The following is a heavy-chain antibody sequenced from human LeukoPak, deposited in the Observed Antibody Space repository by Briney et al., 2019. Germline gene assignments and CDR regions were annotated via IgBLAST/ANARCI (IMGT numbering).Heavy chain of an antibody. Sequence: GGSLRLSCAASGLTFSSYAMSWVRQAPGKGLEWLSAISESDGSTYYADSVKGRLTISRDNSKNTLYLQMNSLGADDTAVYFCAKDISQGYTFGSIEEDYWGQGTLVTVSS. CDR1: GLTFSSYA. CDR3: AKDISQGYTFGSIEEDY. D-gene: IGHD5-18*01. CDR2: ISESDGST. V-gene: IGHV3-23*01. J-gene: IGHJ4*02.